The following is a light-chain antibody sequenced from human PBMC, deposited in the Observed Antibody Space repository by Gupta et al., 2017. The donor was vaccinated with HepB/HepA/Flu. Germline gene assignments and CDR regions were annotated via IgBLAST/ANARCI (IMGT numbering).Light chain of an antibody. V-gene: IGLV2-14*03. CDR2: DVS. CDR1: SSDVGGYNY. CDR3: SSYTSTSIFV. J-gene: IGLJ1*01. Sequence: QSPLPPPSSVPGCPGPPFTISSTATSSDVGGYNYVSWYQQHPGKAPKLLIYDVSNRPPGVSNRFSGSKSGNTASLTISGLQTEDETDYYCSSYTSTSIFVFGTGTKVTVL.